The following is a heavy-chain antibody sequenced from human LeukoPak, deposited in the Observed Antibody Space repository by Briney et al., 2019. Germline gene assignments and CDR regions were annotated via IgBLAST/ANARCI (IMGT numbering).Heavy chain of an antibody. V-gene: IGHV4-59*01. J-gene: IGHJ4*02. CDR3: ARDYFGSGFFDY. CDR1: GVSISNYY. CDR2: IYYSGST. D-gene: IGHD3-10*01. Sequence: SETLSLTCTVSGVSISNYYWSWIRQPPGKGLEWIGYIYYSGSTNYNPSLQSRATISVDPSKSQFSLRLSSVTAAGTAVYYCARDYFGSGFFDYWGQGILVTVSS.